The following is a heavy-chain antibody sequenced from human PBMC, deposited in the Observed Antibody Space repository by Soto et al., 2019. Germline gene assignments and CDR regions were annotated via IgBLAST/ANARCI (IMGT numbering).Heavy chain of an antibody. J-gene: IGHJ4*02. V-gene: IGHV4-34*01. CDR3: ARSRKSGDHALGLEY. D-gene: IGHD1-1*01. CDR2: IDYRGNT. Sequence: PSETLSLTCAVYGGSFSGLSWNWIRQSPGKKLEWIGEIDYRGNTNYNPSLRSRVTLSVDASKNQFSLKVTSVTAADAAKYYCARSRKSGDHALGLEYWSRGTLVTVSS. CDR1: GGSFSGLS.